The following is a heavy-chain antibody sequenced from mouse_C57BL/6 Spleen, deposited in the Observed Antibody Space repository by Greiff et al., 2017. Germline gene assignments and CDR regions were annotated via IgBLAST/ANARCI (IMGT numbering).Heavy chain of an antibody. CDR3: ARRGYGSSGDYAMDY. Sequence: VQLQQSGAELVKPGASVKISCKASGYAFSSYWMNWVKQRPGKGLEWIGQIYPGDGDTNYNGKFKGKATLTADKSSSTAYMQLSSLTSEDSAVYFCARRGYGSSGDYAMDYWGQGTSVTVSS. CDR2: IYPGDGDT. CDR1: GYAFSSYW. V-gene: IGHV1-80*01. J-gene: IGHJ4*01. D-gene: IGHD1-1*01.